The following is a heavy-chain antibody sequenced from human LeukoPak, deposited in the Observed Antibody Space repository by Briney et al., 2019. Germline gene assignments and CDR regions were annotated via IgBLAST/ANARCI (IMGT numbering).Heavy chain of an antibody. V-gene: IGHV3-48*03. CDR2: ISSSGSTI. D-gene: IGHD3-10*01. CDR1: GFTFSSYE. CDR3: ARDGMVRGAKNDY. J-gene: IGHJ4*02. Sequence: GGSLRLSCAASGFTFSSYEMNWVRQAPGKGLEWVSYISSSGSTIYYADSVKGRFTISRDNAKNSLCLQMNSLRAEDTAVYYCARDGMVRGAKNDYWGQGTLVTVSS.